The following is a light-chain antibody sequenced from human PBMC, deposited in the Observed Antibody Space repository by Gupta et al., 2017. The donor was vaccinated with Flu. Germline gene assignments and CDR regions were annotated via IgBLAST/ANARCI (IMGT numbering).Light chain of an antibody. V-gene: IGLV2-8*01. CDR2: EVS. J-gene: IGLJ2*01. CDR1: SSDVGGYNY. Sequence: QSALTQPPSASGSPGQSVTIPCTATSSDVGGYNYVSWYQQHPGKAPKLMIYEVSKRPSGVPGRFSGSKSGNTASLTVSGLQAEDEADYYCSSYVGSNNLVFGGGTKLTVL. CDR3: SSYVGSNNLV.